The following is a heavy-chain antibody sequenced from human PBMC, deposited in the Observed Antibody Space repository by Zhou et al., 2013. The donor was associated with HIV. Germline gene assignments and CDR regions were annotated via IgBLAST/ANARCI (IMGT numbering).Heavy chain of an antibody. J-gene: IGHJ2*01. CDR2: ITSTGST. Sequence: VQLQESGPGLVKPSEILSLTCIVSGGSIRGHYWSWIRQPPGKGLEWIGYITSTGSTSYSPSLKSRVTISVDTSKNQFSLRLTSVTAAGTAVYYCARDRGDGYNNWFFDLWGRGTLVTVSS. V-gene: IGHV4-59*11. D-gene: IGHD5-12*01. CDR1: GGSIRGHY. CDR3: ARDRGDGYNNWFFDL.